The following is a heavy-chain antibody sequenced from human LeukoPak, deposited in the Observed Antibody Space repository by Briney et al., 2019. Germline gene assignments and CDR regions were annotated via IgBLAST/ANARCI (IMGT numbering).Heavy chain of an antibody. V-gene: IGHV1-2*02. CDR3: ARDLDWGPDC. D-gene: IGHD3-9*01. J-gene: IGHJ4*02. CDR1: GFXFTDFY. CDR2: IHTRSGGT. Sequence: ASVKVSCKATGFXFTDFYIHWIRQAPGQGLEWMGWIHTRSGGTNSAQKFQDRLTMTRDTSISTIYMELNSLRSDDTAVYYCARDLDWGPDCWGQGTLVTVSS.